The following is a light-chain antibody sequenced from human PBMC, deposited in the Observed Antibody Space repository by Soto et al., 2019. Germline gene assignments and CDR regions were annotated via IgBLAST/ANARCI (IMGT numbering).Light chain of an antibody. CDR3: QSYDSSLSGWKV. CDR2: GNS. Sequence: QYVLTQPPSVSGAPGQRVTISCTESSSNIGAGYDVHWYQQLPGTAPKLLIYGNSNRPSGVPDRFSGSKSGTSASLAITGLQAEDEADYYCQSYDSSLSGWKVFGGGTKLTVL. J-gene: IGLJ2*01. CDR1: SSNIGAGYD. V-gene: IGLV1-40*01.